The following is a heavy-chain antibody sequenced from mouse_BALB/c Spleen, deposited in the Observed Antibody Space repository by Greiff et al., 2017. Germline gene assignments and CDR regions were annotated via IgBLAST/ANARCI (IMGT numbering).Heavy chain of an antibody. D-gene: IGHD2-2*01. CDR2: ISTYYGDA. CDR3: ARKGNGYPYFDY. V-gene: IGHV1S137*01. J-gene: IGHJ2*01. CDR1: GYTFTDYA. Sequence: QVHVKQSGAELVRPGVSVKISCKGSGYTFTDYAMHWVKQSHAKSLEWIGVISTYYGDASYNQKFKGKATMTVDKSSSTAYMELARLTSEDSAIYYCARKGNGYPYFDYWGQGTTLTGSS.